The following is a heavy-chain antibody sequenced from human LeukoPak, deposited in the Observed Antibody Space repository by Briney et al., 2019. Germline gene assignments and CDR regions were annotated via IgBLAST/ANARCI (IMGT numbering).Heavy chain of an antibody. J-gene: IGHJ4*02. CDR1: GGPMNNDY. V-gene: IGHV4-59*01. CDR2: LSYSGTT. Sequence: SETLSLTCTVSGGPMNNDYWSWVRQPPGKGLEWIGCLSYSGTTKYNPSFKGRVTISVDTSKNLFSLKLTSVTAADTAVYYCARDPFDWGQGTLVIVSS. CDR3: ARDPFD.